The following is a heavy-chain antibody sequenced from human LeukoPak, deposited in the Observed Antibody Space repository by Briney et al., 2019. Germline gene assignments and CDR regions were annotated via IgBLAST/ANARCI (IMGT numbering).Heavy chain of an antibody. CDR1: GGTFSSYA. CDR3: ARGVATRPVGYYYHMDV. CDR2: IIPIAGTA. D-gene: IGHD6-6*01. J-gene: IGHJ6*03. V-gene: IGHV1-69*05. Sequence: ASVKVSCKASGGTFSSYAITWVRQAPGQGLEWMGGIIPIAGTANYAQKFQGRVTITTDESTTTGYMELSSLRSEDTAVYYCARGVATRPVGYYYHMDVWGKGTTVTVSS.